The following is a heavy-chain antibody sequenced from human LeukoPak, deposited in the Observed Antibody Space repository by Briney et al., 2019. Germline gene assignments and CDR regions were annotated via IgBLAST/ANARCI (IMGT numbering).Heavy chain of an antibody. D-gene: IGHD6-19*01. V-gene: IGHV3-23*01. CDR1: GFTFSSYA. J-gene: IGHJ4*02. CDR3: AKGYSSGWSGFSAFDY. CDR2: ISGSGGST. Sequence: PGGSLRLSCAASGFTFSSYAMSWVRQVPGKGLEWVSAISGSGGSTYYADSVKGRFTISRDNSKNTLYLQMNSLRAEDTAVYYCAKGYSSGWSGFSAFDYWGQGTLVTVSS.